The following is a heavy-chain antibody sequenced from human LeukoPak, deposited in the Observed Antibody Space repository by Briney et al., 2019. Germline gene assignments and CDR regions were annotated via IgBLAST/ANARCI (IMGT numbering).Heavy chain of an antibody. J-gene: IGHJ4*02. Sequence: GESLKISCKGSGYSFSNYWIGGVRQMPGKGLEWMGIIYPGDSDTRYSPSFQGQVTISVDESINTAYLQWSSLEASATAMYYCARQYGRPFDYWGQGTLVTVSS. CDR2: IYPGDSDT. D-gene: IGHD4-17*01. V-gene: IGHV5-51*01. CDR1: GYSFSNYW. CDR3: ARQYGRPFDY.